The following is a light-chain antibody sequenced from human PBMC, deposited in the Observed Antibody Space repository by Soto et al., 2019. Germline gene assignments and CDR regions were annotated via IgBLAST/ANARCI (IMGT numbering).Light chain of an antibody. V-gene: IGKV3-15*01. CDR3: HQYNNLWT. J-gene: IGKJ1*01. CDR1: QTISSN. CDR2: DAS. Sequence: EIVMTQSPATLSVSPGERATLSCRASQTISSNLAWYQQKPGQAPRLLIYDASTRAAGVPVRFRGSGSGAEFTLTISSLQSEDFGVYYCHQYNNLWTFGQGTKVDIK.